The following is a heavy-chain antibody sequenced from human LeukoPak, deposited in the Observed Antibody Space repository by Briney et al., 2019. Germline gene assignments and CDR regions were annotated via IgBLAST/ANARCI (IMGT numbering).Heavy chain of an antibody. Sequence: PGGSLRLSCAASGFTFSDYEMNWVRQAPGKGLEWVSYISSSGSTIYYADSVKGRFTISRDNSKNTLYLQMNSLRAEDTAVYYCAKVYTYGDSWGQGTLVTVSS. J-gene: IGHJ4*02. D-gene: IGHD5-18*01. CDR2: ISSSGSTI. CDR1: GFTFSDYE. V-gene: IGHV3-48*03. CDR3: AKVYTYGDS.